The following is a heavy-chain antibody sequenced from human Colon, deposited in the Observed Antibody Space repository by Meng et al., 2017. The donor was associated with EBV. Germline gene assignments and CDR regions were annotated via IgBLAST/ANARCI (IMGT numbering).Heavy chain of an antibody. D-gene: IGHD2-2*01. Sequence: QVQRQESGPGRVGPSGTLSLTCAVSGGSISTSDWWSWVRQPPGKGLEWIGEIYRGGGTNYNPSFKSRVTISVDTSNNHFSLKLSYVTAADTAVYYCARVRVIPAAVGFDYWGQGTLVTVSS. CDR3: ARVRVIPAAVGFDY. CDR2: IYRGGGT. CDR1: GGSISTSDW. V-gene: IGHV4-4*02. J-gene: IGHJ4*02.